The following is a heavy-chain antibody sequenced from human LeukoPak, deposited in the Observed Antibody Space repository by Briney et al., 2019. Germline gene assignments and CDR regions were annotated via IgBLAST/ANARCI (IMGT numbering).Heavy chain of an antibody. CDR2: IRYDGSNK. Sequence: PGGSLRLSCAASGFTFSSYGMHWVRQAPGKGLEWVAFIRYDGSNKYYADSVKGRFTISRDNSKNTLHLQMNSLRAEDTAVYYCAKDPASSEVHGGLIDYWGQGTLVTVSS. D-gene: IGHD1-1*01. CDR1: GFTFSSYG. V-gene: IGHV3-30*02. J-gene: IGHJ4*02. CDR3: AKDPASSEVHGGLIDY.